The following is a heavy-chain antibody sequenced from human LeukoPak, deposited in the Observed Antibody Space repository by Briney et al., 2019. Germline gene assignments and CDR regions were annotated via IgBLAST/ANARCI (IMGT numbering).Heavy chain of an antibody. CDR3: ARREKDWFDP. CDR1: GGSISSYY. Sequence: SETLSLTCTVSGGSISSYYWSWIWQPPGKGLEWIGYIYTSGSTNYNPSLKSRVTISVDTSTTQFSLKLSSVTAADTAVYYCARREKDWFDPWGQGTLVTVSS. D-gene: IGHD1-26*01. V-gene: IGHV4-4*09. CDR2: IYTSGST. J-gene: IGHJ5*02.